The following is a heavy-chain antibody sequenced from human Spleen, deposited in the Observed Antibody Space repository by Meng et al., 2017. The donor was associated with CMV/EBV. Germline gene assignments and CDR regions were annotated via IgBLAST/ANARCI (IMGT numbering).Heavy chain of an antibody. CDR2: ISGSGGST. D-gene: IGHD4-17*01. V-gene: IGHV3-23*01. CDR3: AKIHYGDYSYYFDY. J-gene: IGHJ4*02. Sequence: VQLLESGGGVVQPGGSLGLSRAACGFTFSSYAMSWVRQAPGKGLEWVSAISGSGGSTYYADSVKGRFTISRDNSKNTLYLQMNSLRAEDTAVYYCAKIHYGDYSYYFDYWGQGTLVTVSS. CDR1: GFTFSSYA.